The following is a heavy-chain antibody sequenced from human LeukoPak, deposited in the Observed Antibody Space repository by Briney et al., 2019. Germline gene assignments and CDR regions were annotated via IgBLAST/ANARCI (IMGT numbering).Heavy chain of an antibody. CDR1: GYTFTGYY. CDR3: ARGLWFGDENPPYFDY. CDR2: INPNSGGT. Sequence: ASVKVSCKASGYTFTGYYMHWVRQAPGQGLEWMGWINPNSGGTNYAQKFQGRVTMTRDTSISTAYMELSRLRSDDTAVYYCARGLWFGDENPPYFDYWGQGILDTVSS. V-gene: IGHV1-2*02. D-gene: IGHD3-10*01. J-gene: IGHJ4*02.